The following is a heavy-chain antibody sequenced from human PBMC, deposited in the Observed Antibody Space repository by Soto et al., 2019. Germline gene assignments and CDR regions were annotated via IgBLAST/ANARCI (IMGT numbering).Heavy chain of an antibody. Sequence: GGSLRLSCAASGFTFSSYWMIWVRQAPVNCLEFVANIKQDLSEKYYVDSVKGRFTISRYNAKNSLYLQMNSLRAYYTAVYYCAREDTEANFDYWGQGTMVTVSS. CDR2: IKQDLSEK. J-gene: IGHJ4*02. D-gene: IGHD5-18*01. CDR3: AREDTEANFDY. CDR1: GFTFSSYW. V-gene: IGHV3-7*01.